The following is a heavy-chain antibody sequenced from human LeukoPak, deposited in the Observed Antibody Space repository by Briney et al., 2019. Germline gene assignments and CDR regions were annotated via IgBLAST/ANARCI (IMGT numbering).Heavy chain of an antibody. CDR3: ARGKYPDNDDYMDV. D-gene: IGHD1-1*01. J-gene: IGHJ6*03. CDR2: VKQDGSEK. CDR1: GFTFSSRDW. V-gene: IGHV3-7*03. Sequence: GGSLRLSCVASGFTFSSRDWMTWVRQAPGKGLEWVDNVKQDGSEKNYVDSVKGRFTISRDNAKNSVDLQMNSLRAEDTALYYCARGKYPDNDDYMDVWGKGTTVIVSS.